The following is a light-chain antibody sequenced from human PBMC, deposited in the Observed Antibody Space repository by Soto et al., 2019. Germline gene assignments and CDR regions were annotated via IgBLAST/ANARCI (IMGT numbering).Light chain of an antibody. Sequence: QSVLTQPPSASGSPGQSVTISCTGTSSDVGDYNFVSWYQQHPGKAPKLMIYEVSKRPSGVPDRFSGSKSGNTASLTVSGLQAEDEADYFCSSYAGSNNFVFGGGIKLTVL. V-gene: IGLV2-8*01. CDR2: EVS. CDR1: SSDVGDYNF. CDR3: SSYAGSNNFV. J-gene: IGLJ2*01.